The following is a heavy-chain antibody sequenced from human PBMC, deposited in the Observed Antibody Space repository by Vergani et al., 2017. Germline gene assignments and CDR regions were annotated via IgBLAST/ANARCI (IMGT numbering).Heavy chain of an antibody. CDR2: ISGSGGST. Sequence: EVQLLESGGGLVQPGGSLRLSCAASGFTFSSYAMSWVRQAPGKGLEWVSAISGSGGSTYYADSVKGRFTISRDNSKNTLYLQMNSLRAEDTAVYYCAREEEGYYDSSGDNLDYWGQGTLVTVSS. CDR3: AREEEGYYDSSGDNLDY. J-gene: IGHJ4*02. V-gene: IGHV3-23*01. D-gene: IGHD3-22*01. CDR1: GFTFSSYA.